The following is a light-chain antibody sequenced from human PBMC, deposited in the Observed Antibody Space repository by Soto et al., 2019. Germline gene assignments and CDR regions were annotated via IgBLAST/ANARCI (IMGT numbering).Light chain of an antibody. CDR1: SSDVGGYNY. V-gene: IGLV2-14*03. J-gene: IGLJ1*01. Sequence: QSALTQPASVSGSPGQSITISCAGTSSDVGGYNYVSWYQQHPGKAPKLMIYDVSNRPSGVSSRFSGSKSVNTASLTISGLQAEDEADYYCTSYTSSNTYVFGTGTKLTVL. CDR3: TSYTSSNTYV. CDR2: DVS.